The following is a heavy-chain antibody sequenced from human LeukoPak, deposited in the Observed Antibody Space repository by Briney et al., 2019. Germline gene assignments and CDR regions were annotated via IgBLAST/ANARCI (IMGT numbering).Heavy chain of an antibody. J-gene: IGHJ4*02. D-gene: IGHD3-10*01. CDR1: GFTLDDSA. V-gene: IGHV3-43*02. CDR3: AKDRPFGFGELLPYYFDY. Sequence: GGSLRLSCVASGFTLDDSALHWVRQAPGKGLEWISLISGVGDNTYYADSVKGRFTISRDNSKNTLYLQMNSLRAEDTAVYYCAKDRPFGFGELLPYYFDYWGQGTLVTVSS. CDR2: ISGVGDNT.